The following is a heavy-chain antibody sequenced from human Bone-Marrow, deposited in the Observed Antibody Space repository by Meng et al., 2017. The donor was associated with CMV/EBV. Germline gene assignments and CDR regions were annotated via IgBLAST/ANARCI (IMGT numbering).Heavy chain of an antibody. CDR2: IYYSGST. V-gene: IGHV4-39*01. CDR3: AMMGGHAFAI. Sequence: SETLSLTCTVSGGSISSSSYYWGWIRQPPGKGLEWIGSIYYSGSTYYNPSLKSRVTISVDTSKNQFSLKLSSVTAADTAVYYCAMMGGHAFAIWGQGPMVTVSS. J-gene: IGHJ3*02. CDR1: GGSISSSSYY. D-gene: IGHD1-26*01.